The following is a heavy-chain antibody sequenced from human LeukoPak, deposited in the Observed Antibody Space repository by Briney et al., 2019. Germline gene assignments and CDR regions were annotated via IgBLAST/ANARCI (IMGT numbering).Heavy chain of an antibody. J-gene: IGHJ4*02. CDR3: ARASYCSDGSCYSDY. D-gene: IGHD2-15*01. Sequence: ASVKVSCKTSGYTFTSYSISWVRQAPGQGPEWMGWMSAYNGNTIYAQKVKGRVTMTTDTSTSTAYMELRSLKSDDTAVYYCARASYCSDGSCYSDYWGQGTLVTVSS. V-gene: IGHV1-18*01. CDR2: MSAYNGNT. CDR1: GYTFTSYS.